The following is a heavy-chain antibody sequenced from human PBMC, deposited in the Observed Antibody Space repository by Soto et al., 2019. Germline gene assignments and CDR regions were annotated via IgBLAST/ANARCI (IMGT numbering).Heavy chain of an antibody. D-gene: IGHD6-13*01. CDR1: GFTFSSYA. CDR3: AIAYSSSWYASFDY. Sequence: GGSLRFSCAASGFTFSSYAMSWVRQAPGKGLEWVSAISGSGGSTYYADSVKGRFTISRDNSKNTLYLQMNSLRAEDTAVYYCAIAYSSSWYASFDYWGQGTLVTVSS. J-gene: IGHJ4*02. CDR2: ISGSGGST. V-gene: IGHV3-23*01.